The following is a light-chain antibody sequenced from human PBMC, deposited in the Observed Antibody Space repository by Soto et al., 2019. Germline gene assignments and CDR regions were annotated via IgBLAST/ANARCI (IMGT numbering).Light chain of an antibody. CDR3: QQCNNWPPIT. CDR1: QSVTKC. V-gene: IGKV3-11*01. Sequence: IVLTQSPATLSLSPGERATLSCRASQSVTKCLAWYQQQPGQAPRLLIYDVSSRAPGIPARFSGSGSGTHFTLTISSLEPEAFAVYYCQQCNNWPPITFGQGTRLEIK. J-gene: IGKJ5*01. CDR2: DVS.